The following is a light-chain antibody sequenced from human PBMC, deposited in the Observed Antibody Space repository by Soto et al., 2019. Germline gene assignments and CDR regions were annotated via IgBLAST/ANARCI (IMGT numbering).Light chain of an antibody. CDR1: SGSIASNY. Sequence: NFMLTQPHSVSESPGKTVTISCTHSSGSIASNYVQWYQQRPGSSPATLIYEDNQKPSGVPDRFSGSIDTSSNSASLTISGLKTEDEADYYCQSYDSSNQVFGTGTKVTVL. V-gene: IGLV6-57*01. CDR3: QSYDSSNQV. J-gene: IGLJ1*01. CDR2: EDN.